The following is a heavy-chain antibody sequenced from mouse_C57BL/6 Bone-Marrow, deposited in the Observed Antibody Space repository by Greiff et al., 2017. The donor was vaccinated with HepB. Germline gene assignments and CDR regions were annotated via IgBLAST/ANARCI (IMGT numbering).Heavy chain of an antibody. CDR2: IYPRSGNT. CDR1: GYTFTSYG. Sequence: QVQLQQSGAELARPGASVKLSCKASGYTFTSYGISWVKQRTGQGLEWIGEIYPRSGNTYYNEKFKGKATLTADKSSSTAYMELRILTSEDSAVYFCARGLLRSFYYFDYWGQGTTLTVSS. CDR3: ARGLLRSFYYFDY. V-gene: IGHV1-81*01. D-gene: IGHD1-1*01. J-gene: IGHJ2*01.